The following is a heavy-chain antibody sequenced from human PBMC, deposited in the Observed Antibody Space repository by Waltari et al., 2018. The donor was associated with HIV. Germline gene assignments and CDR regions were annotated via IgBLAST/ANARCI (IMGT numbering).Heavy chain of an antibody. V-gene: IGHV4-31*03. CDR3: ARDHTRSSTSWERFDP. CDR1: GGSISSGGYY. Sequence: QVQLQESGPGLVKPSQTLSLTCTVSGGSISSGGYYWSWIRQHPGKGLGWIGYIYYSGSTYYNPSLKSRVTISVDTSKNQFSLKLSSVTAADTAVYYCARDHTRSSTSWERFDPWGQGTLVTVSS. CDR2: IYYSGST. J-gene: IGHJ5*02. D-gene: IGHD2-2*01.